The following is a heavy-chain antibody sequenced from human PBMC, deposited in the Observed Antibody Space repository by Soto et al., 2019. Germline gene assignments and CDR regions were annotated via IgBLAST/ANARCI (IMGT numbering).Heavy chain of an antibody. CDR2: ISYDGSNK. V-gene: IGHV3-30-3*01. Sequence: QVQLVESGGGVVQPGRSLRLSCAASGFTFSSYAMHWVRQAPGKGLEWVAVISYDGSNKYYADSVKGRFTISRDNSKNTLYLQMNSLRAEDTAVYDCARDMSVAGPIDYWGQGTLVTVSS. CDR3: ARDMSVAGPIDY. CDR1: GFTFSSYA. J-gene: IGHJ4*02. D-gene: IGHD6-19*01.